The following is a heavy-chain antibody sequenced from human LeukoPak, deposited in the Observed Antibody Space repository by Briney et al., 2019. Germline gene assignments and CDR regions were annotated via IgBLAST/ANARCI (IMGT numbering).Heavy chain of an antibody. V-gene: IGHV3-11*01. CDR3: ARDAGSSSWYYYGMDV. CDR2: ISSSGSTI. Sequence: GGTLSLSCAASGFTFSDYYMSWIRQAPGKGLEWVSYISSSGSTIYYADSVKGRFTISRDNAKNSLYLQMNSLRAEDTAVYYCARDAGSSSWYYYGMDVWGQGTTVTVSS. J-gene: IGHJ6*02. D-gene: IGHD6-13*01. CDR1: GFTFSDYY.